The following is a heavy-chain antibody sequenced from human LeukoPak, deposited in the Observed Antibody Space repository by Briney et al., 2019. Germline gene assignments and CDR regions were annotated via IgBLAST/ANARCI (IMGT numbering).Heavy chain of an antibody. J-gene: IGHJ4*02. V-gene: IGHV1-46*01. CDR2: INPSGGST. CDR3: AGAHPGTYYDSSGYYDY. CDR1: GYTFTCYY. Sequence: ASVKVSCKASGYTFTCYYMHWVRQAPGQGLEWMGIINPSGGSTSYAQKFQGRVTMTRDTSTSTVYMELSSLRSEDTAVYYCAGAHPGTYYDSSGYYDYWGQGTLVTVSS. D-gene: IGHD3-22*01.